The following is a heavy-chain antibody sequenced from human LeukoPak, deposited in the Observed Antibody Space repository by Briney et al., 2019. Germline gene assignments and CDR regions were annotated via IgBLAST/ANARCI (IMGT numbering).Heavy chain of an antibody. J-gene: IGHJ4*02. CDR1: GYTFTGYY. V-gene: IGHV1-18*04. CDR2: ISAYNANT. CDR3: ARTTIFCVGGNPTQTKDYFDY. D-gene: IGHD3-9*01. Sequence: ASVKVSDNASGYTFTGYYLLWLRRAAGQRLEWMGWISAYNANTKYAHKLNARVTITTDTSTVPANREMRSLRSDDTAVYYCARTTIFCVGGNPTQTKDYFDYWGQGTLVTVSS.